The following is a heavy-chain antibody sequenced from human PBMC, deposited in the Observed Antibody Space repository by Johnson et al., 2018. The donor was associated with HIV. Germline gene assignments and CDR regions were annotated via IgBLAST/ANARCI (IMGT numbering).Heavy chain of an antibody. D-gene: IGHD3-3*01. CDR1: GFTFSSYA. J-gene: IGHJ3*02. Sequence: VQLVESGGGVVRPGGSLRLSCAASGFTFSSYAMSWVRQAPGKGLEWVSAISGSGGSTYYADSVKGRFTISRDHSKNTLYLQMNSLRAEDTAVYYCAKDPPPNYNFWSGYPRSDAFDIWGQGTMVTVSS. CDR3: AKDPPPNYNFWSGYPRSDAFDI. V-gene: IGHV3-23*04. CDR2: ISGSGGST.